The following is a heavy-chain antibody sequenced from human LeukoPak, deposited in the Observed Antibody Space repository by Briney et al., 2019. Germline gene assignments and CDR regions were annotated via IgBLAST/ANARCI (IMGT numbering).Heavy chain of an antibody. CDR1: GFTFSWYW. V-gene: IGHV3-7*01. CDR2: IKENGSIK. Sequence: PGVPLRLSCAASGFTFSWYWMSWVRQAPGKGLEWVANIKENGSIKYYVDSVKGRLTISRDNAKSSVYLQVNSLRAEDTALYYCARIGYSSSSIDYWGQGTLVTVSS. CDR3: ARIGYSSSSIDY. D-gene: IGHD6-13*01. J-gene: IGHJ4*02.